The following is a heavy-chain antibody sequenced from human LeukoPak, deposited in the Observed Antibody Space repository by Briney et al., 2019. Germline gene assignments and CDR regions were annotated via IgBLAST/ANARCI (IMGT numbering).Heavy chain of an antibody. CDR2: ISYDGSNK. D-gene: IGHD1-26*01. CDR1: GFTFSSYA. CDR3: AKDGGQGSGSYGDYFDY. Sequence: PGRSLRLSCAASGFTFSSYAMHWVRQAPGKGLEWVAVISYDGSNKYYADSVKGRFTISRDNSKNTLYLQMNSLRAEDTAVYYCAKDGGQGSGSYGDYFDYWGQGTLVTVSS. V-gene: IGHV3-30*04. J-gene: IGHJ4*02.